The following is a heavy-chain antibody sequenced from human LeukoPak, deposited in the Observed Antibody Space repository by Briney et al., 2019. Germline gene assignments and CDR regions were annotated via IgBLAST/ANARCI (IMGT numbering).Heavy chain of an antibody. D-gene: IGHD5-24*01. CDR3: ARERLVDLATIFDY. Sequence: SETLSLTCVVSGGSISGYYWTWIRQPPGKGLEWIGYTYYRGSSSFNPSLRSRVTISVDMSKNQVSLRLASVTAADTAVYYCARERLVDLATIFDYWGQGALVTVSS. CDR2: TYYRGSS. CDR1: GGSISGYY. V-gene: IGHV4-59*01. J-gene: IGHJ4*02.